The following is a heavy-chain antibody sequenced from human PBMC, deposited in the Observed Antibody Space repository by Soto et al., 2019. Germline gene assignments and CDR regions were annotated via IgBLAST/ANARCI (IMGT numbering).Heavy chain of an antibody. Sequence: GGSLRLSCAASGCTFSSYAMSWVRQAPGKGLEWVSAISGSGGSTYYADSVKGRFTISRDNSKNTLYLQMNSLRAEDTAVYYCAKSMGYSYGYFDYWGQGTLVTVSS. J-gene: IGHJ4*02. V-gene: IGHV3-23*01. CDR1: GCTFSSYA. CDR2: ISGSGGST. D-gene: IGHD5-18*01. CDR3: AKSMGYSYGYFDY.